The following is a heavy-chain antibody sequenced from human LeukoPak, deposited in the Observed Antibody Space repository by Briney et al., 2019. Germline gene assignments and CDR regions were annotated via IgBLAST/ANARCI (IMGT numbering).Heavy chain of an antibody. Sequence: GESLRISCKGSGYSFTSYWIGWVRQMPGKGLEWMGIIYPGDSDTRYSPSFQGQVTISADKSISTAYLQWSSLKASDTAMYYCARSANVAAAGYDYWGQGTLVTVSS. J-gene: IGHJ4*02. CDR1: GYSFTSYW. CDR3: ARSANVAAAGYDY. V-gene: IGHV5-51*01. D-gene: IGHD6-13*01. CDR2: IYPGDSDT.